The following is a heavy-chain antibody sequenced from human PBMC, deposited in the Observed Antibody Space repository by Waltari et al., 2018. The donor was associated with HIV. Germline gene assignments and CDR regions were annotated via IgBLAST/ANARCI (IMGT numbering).Heavy chain of an antibody. CDR1: GYTFTGYY. J-gene: IGHJ4*02. D-gene: IGHD6-13*01. CDR2: INLNSGGT. V-gene: IGHV1-2*02. Sequence: QVQLVQSGAEVKKPGASVKVSCKASGYTFTGYYMPWVRQAPGQGLEWMGWINLNSGGTNYAQKFQGRVTMTRDTSISTAYMELSRLRSDDTAVYYCARDGYSSSRSDYWGQGTLVTVSS. CDR3: ARDGYSSSRSDY.